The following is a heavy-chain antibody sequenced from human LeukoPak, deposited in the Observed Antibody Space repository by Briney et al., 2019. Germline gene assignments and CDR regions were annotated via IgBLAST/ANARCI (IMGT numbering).Heavy chain of an antibody. V-gene: IGHV3-23*01. Sequence: GGSLRLSCAASAFALSTYGMRWVRQAPAKGLEWVSSIRIGGGGTFYADSVKGRFTISRDNSENTLHLQMNNLRVEDTARYFCALCIVLGQGWCNWFDPWGQGTLVTVSS. J-gene: IGHJ5*02. CDR2: IRIGGGGT. CDR1: AFALSTYG. D-gene: IGHD2/OR15-2a*01. CDR3: ALCIVLGQGWCNWFDP.